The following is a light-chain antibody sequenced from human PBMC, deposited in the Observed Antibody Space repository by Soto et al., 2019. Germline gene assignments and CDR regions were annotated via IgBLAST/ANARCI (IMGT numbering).Light chain of an antibody. Sequence: QAVVTQEPSFSVSPGGTVTLTCALDSGPVSTVHYPSWYRQTPGQAPRTLIYSTNSRSSGVPDRFSGSILGNKSALTITGAQADDESAYFCVLYMGSDVVFGGGTQLTVL. CDR3: VLYMGSDVV. V-gene: IGLV8-61*01. J-gene: IGLJ2*01. CDR1: SGPVSTVHY. CDR2: STN.